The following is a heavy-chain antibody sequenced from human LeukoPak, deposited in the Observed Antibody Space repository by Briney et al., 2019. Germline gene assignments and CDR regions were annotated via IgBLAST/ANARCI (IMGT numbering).Heavy chain of an antibody. CDR2: IYYSGST. V-gene: IGHV4-39*07. CDR1: GGSISSSSYY. CDR3: ARMYYDILTGQGYYFDY. Sequence: SETLSLTCTVSGGSISSSSYYWGWIRQPPGKGLEWIGSIYYSGSTYYNPSLKSRVTISVDTSKNQFSLKLSSVTAADTAVYYCARMYYDILTGQGYYFDYWGQGTLVTVSS. J-gene: IGHJ4*02. D-gene: IGHD3-9*01.